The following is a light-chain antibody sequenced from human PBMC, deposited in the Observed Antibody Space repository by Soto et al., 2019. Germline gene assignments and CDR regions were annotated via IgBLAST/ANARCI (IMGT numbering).Light chain of an antibody. Sequence: EIVMTQSPATLSVSPGERATLSCRASQSVSSNLAWYQQKPGQAPRLLIYGASTRSTGIPARFSGSGSGSDFTPTISSLQSEDFAVYYCQQYNNWPPYTFGQGTKLEIK. CDR2: GAS. V-gene: IGKV3-15*01. J-gene: IGKJ2*01. CDR1: QSVSSN. CDR3: QQYNNWPPYT.